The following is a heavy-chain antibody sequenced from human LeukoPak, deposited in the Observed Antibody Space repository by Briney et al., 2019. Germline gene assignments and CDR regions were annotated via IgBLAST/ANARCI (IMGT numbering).Heavy chain of an antibody. Sequence: PGGSLRLSCAASGFTFSSYAMSWVRLAPGKWLEWVSAISGSGGSTYYADSVKGRFTISRDNSKNTLYLQMNSLRAEDTAVYYCARNLVDGPTVGATTSFDYWGQGTLVTVSS. V-gene: IGHV3-23*01. CDR1: GFTFSSYA. CDR3: ARNLVDGPTVGATTSFDY. D-gene: IGHD1-26*01. CDR2: ISGSGGST. J-gene: IGHJ4*02.